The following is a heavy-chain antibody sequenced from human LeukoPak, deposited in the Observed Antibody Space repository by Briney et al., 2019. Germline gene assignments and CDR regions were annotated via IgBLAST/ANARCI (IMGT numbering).Heavy chain of an antibody. V-gene: IGHV4-59*01. CDR1: GDSISVYW. D-gene: IGHD1-26*01. CDR3: ARGIVGATSWFDP. Sequence: NPSETLSLTCTVSGDSISVYWWTWIRQPPGKGLEWIGYIYYSGTITSYNPSLKGRVTISMDASRNQFSLKLSSVTAADTAVYYCARGIVGATSWFDPWGQGTLVTVSS. CDR2: IYYSGTIT. J-gene: IGHJ5*02.